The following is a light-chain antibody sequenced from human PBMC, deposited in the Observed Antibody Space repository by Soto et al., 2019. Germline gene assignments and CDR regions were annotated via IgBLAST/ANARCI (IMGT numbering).Light chain of an antibody. CDR1: QSFSSY. CDR2: AAS. V-gene: IGKV1-39*01. J-gene: IGKJ1*01. CDR3: QQSYSTLPT. Sequence: DIQMTQSPSSLSASVGDRVTITCRASQSFSSYLNWYQQKPGKAPKLLIYAASSLQSGVPSRFSGSGSGTDFTLTISSLQPEDFATYYCQQSYSTLPTFGQGTKVEIK.